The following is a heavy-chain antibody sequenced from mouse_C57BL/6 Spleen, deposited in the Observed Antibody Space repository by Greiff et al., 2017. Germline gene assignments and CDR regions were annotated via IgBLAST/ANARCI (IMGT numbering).Heavy chain of an antibody. CDR3: AREDGNSV. Sequence: QVQLQQSGAELVKPGASVKLSCKASGYTFTSYWMQWVKQRPGQGLEWIGEIDPSDSYTNYNQKFKGKATLTVDTSSSTAYMQLSSLTSEDSAVYYCAREDGNSVWGTGTTVTVSS. D-gene: IGHD2-1*01. CDR2: IDPSDSYT. CDR1: GYTFTSYW. V-gene: IGHV1-50*01. J-gene: IGHJ1*03.